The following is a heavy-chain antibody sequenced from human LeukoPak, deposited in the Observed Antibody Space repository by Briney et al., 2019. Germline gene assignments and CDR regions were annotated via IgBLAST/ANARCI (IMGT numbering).Heavy chain of an antibody. CDR2: INPYSGDT. J-gene: IGHJ5*02. CDR3: ARASFWESPINWFDP. CDR1: GYTFTGYF. V-gene: IGHV1-2*02. D-gene: IGHD3-16*01. Sequence: ASVKVSCKASGYTFTGYFMHWVRQAPGQGLEWMGWINPYSGDTEYAQRFRGRVTMTRDRSISTVYMELTRLTSDDTAVFYCARASFWESPINWFDPWGQGTLVTVSS.